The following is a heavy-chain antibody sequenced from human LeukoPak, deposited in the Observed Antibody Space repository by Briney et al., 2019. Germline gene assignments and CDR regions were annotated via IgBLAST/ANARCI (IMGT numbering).Heavy chain of an antibody. Sequence: GGSLRLSCAASGFRFDGYYLSWIRQAPGKGLEWISFISASGGMMDHADSVKGRFTISRDNAKNSVYLEMNNLRAEDTAVYHCARHMVLSPCDYWGPGTLVTVSS. CDR2: ISASGGMM. J-gene: IGHJ4*02. CDR3: ARHMVLSPCDY. V-gene: IGHV3-11*01. CDR1: GFRFDGYY. D-gene: IGHD4/OR15-4a*01.